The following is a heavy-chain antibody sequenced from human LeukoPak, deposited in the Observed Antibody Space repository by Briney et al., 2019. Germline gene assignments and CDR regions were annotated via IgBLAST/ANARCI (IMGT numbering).Heavy chain of an antibody. D-gene: IGHD3-10*01. Sequence: PGGTLRLSCAASGFTFSGSAMHWVRQASGKGLEWVGRIRSKANSYATAYAASVKGRFTISRDDSKNTAHLQMNSLNTEDTAVYYCTSTPRGVTLESRSEGIDYWGQGTLVTVSS. CDR3: TSTPRGVTLESRSEGIDY. CDR1: GFTFSGSA. CDR2: IRSKANSYAT. V-gene: IGHV3-73*01. J-gene: IGHJ4*02.